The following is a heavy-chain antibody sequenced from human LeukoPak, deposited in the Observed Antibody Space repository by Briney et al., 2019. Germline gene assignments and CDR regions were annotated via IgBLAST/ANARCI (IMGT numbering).Heavy chain of an antibody. D-gene: IGHD4-11*01. Sequence: PSESFSLTCTVSGGSISSFSWSWIRQRPGEGLGWGGYIYYSGRTNYNPSLKSRVTISVDTSKNQFSLKLSSVTAADTAVYYCASVNYDQCYCYGMDVWGQGTTVTVSS. CDR3: ASVNYDQCYCYGMDV. CDR2: IYYSGRT. CDR1: GGSISSFS. J-gene: IGHJ6*02. V-gene: IGHV4-59*01.